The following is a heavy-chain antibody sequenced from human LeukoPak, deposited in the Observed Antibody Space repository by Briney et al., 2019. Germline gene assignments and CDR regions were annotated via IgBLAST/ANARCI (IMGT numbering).Heavy chain of an antibody. J-gene: IGHJ4*02. V-gene: IGHV3-66*01. CDR3: ARDLGVGAFDY. Sequence: PGGSLRLSCAASGFTVSSNYMSWVRQAPGKGLEWVSVIYSGGSTYYADSVKGRFTISRDNAKNSLYLQMNSLRAEDTAVYYCARDLGVGAFDYWGQGTLVTVSS. CDR1: GFTVSSNY. CDR2: IYSGGST. D-gene: IGHD3-16*01.